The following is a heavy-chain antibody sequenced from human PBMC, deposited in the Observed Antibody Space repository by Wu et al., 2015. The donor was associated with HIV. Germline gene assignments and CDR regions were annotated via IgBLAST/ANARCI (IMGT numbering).Heavy chain of an antibody. D-gene: IGHD6-19*01. J-gene: IGHJ6*02. V-gene: IGHV1-18*01. CDR2: ISAYNGNT. CDR1: GYTFTSYG. Sequence: QVQLVQSGAEVKKPGASVKVSCKASGYTFTSYGISWVRQAPGQGLEWMGWISAYNGNTNYAQKLQGRVTMTTDTSTSTAYMELRSLRSDDTAVYYCARDTVTDYSSGWVPLDYGMDVWGQGTTGHRLL. CDR3: ARDTVTDYSSGWVPLDYGMDV.